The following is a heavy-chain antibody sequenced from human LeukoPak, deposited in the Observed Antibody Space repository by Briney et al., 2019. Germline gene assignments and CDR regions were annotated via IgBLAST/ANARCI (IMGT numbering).Heavy chain of an antibody. J-gene: IGHJ4*02. D-gene: IGHD2-2*01. CDR2: INPNSGGT. V-gene: IGHV1-2*02. CDR3: ASGVVVPAAMTGPFDY. CDR1: GYTFTGYY. Sequence: ASVTVSCKASGYTFTGYYMHWVRQAPGQGLEWMGWINPNSGGTNYAQKFQGRVTMTRDTSISTAYMELSRLRSDDTAVYYCASGVVVPAAMTGPFDYWGQGTLVTVSS.